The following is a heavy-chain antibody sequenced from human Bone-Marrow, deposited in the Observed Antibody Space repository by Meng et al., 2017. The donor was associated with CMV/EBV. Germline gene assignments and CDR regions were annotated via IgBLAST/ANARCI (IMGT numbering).Heavy chain of an antibody. CDR2: IFNSGTT. CDR1: GGSISSSCYF. V-gene: IGHV4-39*07. D-gene: IGHD5/OR15-5a*01. J-gene: IGHJ6*02. Sequence: SETLSLTCIVSGGSISSSCYFWGWIRQPPGKGLEWIGNIFNSGTTYYNPSLKSRVTISVDTSKNQFSLRLSSVTAADTAVYYCARDGSTYFYGGMDVWGQGTTVTVSS. CDR3: ARDGSTYFYGGMDV.